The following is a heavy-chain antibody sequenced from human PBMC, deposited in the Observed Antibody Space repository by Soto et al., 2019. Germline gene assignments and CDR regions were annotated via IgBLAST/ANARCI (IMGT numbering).Heavy chain of an antibody. CDR1: GFTFSSYS. J-gene: IGHJ6*02. Sequence: EVQLVESGRGLVKPGGSLRLSCAASGFTFSSYSMNWVRQAPGKGLEWVSSISSSSSYIYYADSVKGRFTISRDNAKNSLYLQMNSLRAEGTAVYYCASLIIPTTLGGTTASFYYGMDVWGQGTTVTVSS. CDR2: ISSSSSYI. CDR3: ASLIIPTTLGGTTASFYYGMDV. D-gene: IGHD4-4*01. V-gene: IGHV3-21*01.